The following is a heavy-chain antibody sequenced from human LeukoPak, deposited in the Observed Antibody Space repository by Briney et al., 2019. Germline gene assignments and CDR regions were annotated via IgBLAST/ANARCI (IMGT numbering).Heavy chain of an antibody. V-gene: IGHV3-23*01. J-gene: IGHJ4*02. D-gene: IGHD3-9*01. CDR1: GFTFSNYA. CDR2: ITGSGGNT. CDR3: AKWGDYDVLTGYYVSDY. Sequence: GASLRLSCAASGFTFSNYAMSWVRQAPGKGLEWVSAITGSGGNTYYTDSVKGRFTISRDNSKNTVFLQMNSLRAEDTAVYYCAKWGDYDVLTGYYVSDYWGQGTLVTVSS.